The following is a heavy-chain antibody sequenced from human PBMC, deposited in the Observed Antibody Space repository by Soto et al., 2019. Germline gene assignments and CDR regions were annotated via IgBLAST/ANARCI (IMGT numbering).Heavy chain of an antibody. CDR1: GFYVSSYA. V-gene: IGHV3-23*01. CDR3: AKGSGGYANAVDYYFDS. J-gene: IGHJ4*02. Sequence: EVPLLESGGGLVQPGGSLRLSCAASGFYVSSYAMSWVRQAPGTGLEWVSVISGSGESTFYADSVKGRFTISRDSSKNTLHLSMDNLRAEDTAVYYCAKGSGGYANAVDYYFDSWGQGTLVTVSS. CDR2: ISGSGEST. D-gene: IGHD5-12*01.